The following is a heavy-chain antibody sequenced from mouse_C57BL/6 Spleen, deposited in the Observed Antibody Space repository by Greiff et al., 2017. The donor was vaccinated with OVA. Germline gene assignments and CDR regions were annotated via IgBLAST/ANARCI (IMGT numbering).Heavy chain of an antibody. V-gene: IGHV1-55*01. D-gene: IGHD1-1*01. CDR3: AAFITAVVATRYFDV. Sequence: QVQLQQPGAELVKPGASVKMSCKASGYTFTSYWITWVKQRPGQGLEWIGDIYPGSGSTNYNEKFKSKATLTVATSSSTAYSQPSNLTSEGSAVYYCAAFITAVVATRYFDVWGTGTTVTVSS. CDR2: IYPGSGST. J-gene: IGHJ1*03. CDR1: GYTFTSYW.